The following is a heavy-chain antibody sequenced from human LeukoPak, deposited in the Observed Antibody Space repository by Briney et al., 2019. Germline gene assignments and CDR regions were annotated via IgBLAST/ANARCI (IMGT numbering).Heavy chain of an antibody. CDR2: IIPIFGTA. J-gene: IGHJ5*02. Sequence: SVKVSCKASGGTFSSYAISWVRQAPGQGLEWMGGIIPIFGTANYAQKFQGRVTMTRDTSISTAYMELSRLRSDDTAVYYCARGWDSSYYDSSGYYYAGYWFDPWGQGTLVTVSS. CDR3: ARGWDSSYYDSSGYYYAGYWFDP. CDR1: GGTFSSYA. V-gene: IGHV1-69*05. D-gene: IGHD3-22*01.